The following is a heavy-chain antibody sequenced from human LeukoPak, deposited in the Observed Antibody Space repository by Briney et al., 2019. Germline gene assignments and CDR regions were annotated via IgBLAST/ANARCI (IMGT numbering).Heavy chain of an antibody. D-gene: IGHD5-12*01. J-gene: IGHJ4*02. CDR2: ISSSGSTI. CDR1: EFSVGSNY. V-gene: IGHV3-11*01. CDR3: ARDMVATVGYFDY. Sequence: GGSLRLSCAASEFSVGSNYMTWVRQAPGKGLEWVSYISSSGSTIYYADSVKGRFTISRDNAKNSLYLQMNSLRAEDTAVYYCARDMVATVGYFDYWGQGTLVTVSS.